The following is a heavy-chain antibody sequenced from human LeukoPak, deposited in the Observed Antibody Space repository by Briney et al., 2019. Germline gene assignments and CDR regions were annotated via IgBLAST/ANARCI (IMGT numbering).Heavy chain of an antibody. Sequence: SQTLSLTCTVSGGSISSGDYYWSWIRQPPGKGLEWIGYIYYSGSTYYNPSLKSRVTISVDTSKTQFSLKLSSETAADTAVYYCARGIVLMVYATGWFDPWGQGTLVTVSS. CDR3: ARGIVLMVYATGWFDP. J-gene: IGHJ5*02. CDR1: GGSISSGDYY. V-gene: IGHV4-30-4*08. CDR2: IYYSGST. D-gene: IGHD2-8*01.